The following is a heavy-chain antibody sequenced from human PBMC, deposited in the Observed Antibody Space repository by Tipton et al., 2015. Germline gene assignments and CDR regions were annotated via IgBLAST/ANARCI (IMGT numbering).Heavy chain of an antibody. Sequence: SLRLSCAASGFTFDDYAMHWVRQAPGKGLEWVSGISWNSGNIGYADSVRGRFTISRDNSKNTLYLQMNSLRAEDTAVYYCAKVSNFWTKYYFDYWGQGTLVTVSS. CDR3: AKVSNFWTKYYFDY. D-gene: IGHD3/OR15-3a*01. CDR1: GFTFDDYA. CDR2: ISWNSGNI. J-gene: IGHJ4*02. V-gene: IGHV3-9*01.